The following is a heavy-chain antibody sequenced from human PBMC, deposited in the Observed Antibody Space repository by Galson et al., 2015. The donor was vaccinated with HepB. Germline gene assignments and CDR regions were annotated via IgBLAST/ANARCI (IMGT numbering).Heavy chain of an antibody. J-gene: IGHJ6*02. Sequence: SLRLSCAASGFSFSSYNMHWVRQAPGKGLEWVSSITSRSTYMYYADSVKGRFTISRDNAKNSLYLQMNSLGAEDTAVYYCAGGARAAWGQGTTVTVSS. CDR1: GFSFSSYN. CDR2: ITSRSTYM. V-gene: IGHV3-21*01. D-gene: IGHD3-16*01. CDR3: AGGARAA.